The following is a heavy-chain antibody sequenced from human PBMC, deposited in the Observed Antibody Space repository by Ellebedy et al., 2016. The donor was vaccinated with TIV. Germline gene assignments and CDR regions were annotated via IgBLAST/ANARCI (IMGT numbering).Heavy chain of an antibody. CDR3: ARGVLLAGRGTFDY. Sequence: AASVKVSCKASGYIFTTYYIHWMRQAPGQGLEWLGWIIPSSGGTSYAPKFQGRVAMTRDTSVSTAYMELTNLRSDDTAIYYCARGVLLAGRGTFDYWGQGALVTVSS. D-gene: IGHD3-10*01. J-gene: IGHJ4*02. V-gene: IGHV1-2*02. CDR1: GYIFTTYY. CDR2: IIPSSGGT.